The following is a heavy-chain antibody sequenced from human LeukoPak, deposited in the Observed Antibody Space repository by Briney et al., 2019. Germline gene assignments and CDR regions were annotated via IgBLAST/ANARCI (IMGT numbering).Heavy chain of an antibody. V-gene: IGHV4-34*01. D-gene: IGHD5-12*01. CDR3: ARDRGLAVVWWLL. Sequence: SETLSLSCAVYDGSLSAYYWPWIRQPPEKGLEWIGEINYGGSTNYNPSLKSRVTISIDTSKNQFSLKLSSVTAADTAIYYCARDRGLAVVWWLLWGQGTLVTVSS. J-gene: IGHJ4*02. CDR2: INYGGST. CDR1: DGSLSAYY.